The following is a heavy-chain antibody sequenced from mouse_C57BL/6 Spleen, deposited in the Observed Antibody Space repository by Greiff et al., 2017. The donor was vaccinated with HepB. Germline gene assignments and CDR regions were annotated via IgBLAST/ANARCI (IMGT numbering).Heavy chain of an antibody. CDR2: ISYDGSN. Sequence: EVKLLESGPGLVKPSQSLSLTCSVTGYSITSGYYWNWIRQFPGNKLEWMGYISYDGSNNYNPSLKNRISITRDTSKNQFFLKLNSVTTEDTATYYCARDLKIYDGYYPTGTGAYWGQGTLVTVSA. D-gene: IGHD2-3*01. CDR1: GYSITSGYY. J-gene: IGHJ3*01. V-gene: IGHV3-6*01. CDR3: ARDLKIYDGYYPTGTGAY.